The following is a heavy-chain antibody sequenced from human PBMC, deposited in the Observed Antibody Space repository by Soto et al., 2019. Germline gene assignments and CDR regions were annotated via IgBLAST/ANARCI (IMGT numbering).Heavy chain of an antibody. CDR2: IIPIFGTA. Sequence: QVQLVQSGAEVKKPGSSVKVSCKASGGTFSSYAISWVRQAPGQGLEWMGGIIPIFGTANYAQKFQGRVTITADESTSTAYMELNSLRSEDTAVYYCARPALRGVIITGVYYYYGMDVWGQGTTVTVSS. V-gene: IGHV1-69*19. CDR1: GGTFSSYA. J-gene: IGHJ6*02. CDR3: ARPALRGVIITGVYYYYGMDV. D-gene: IGHD3-10*01.